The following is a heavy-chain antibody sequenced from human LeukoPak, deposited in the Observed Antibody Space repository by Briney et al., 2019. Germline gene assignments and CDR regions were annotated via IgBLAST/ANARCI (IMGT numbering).Heavy chain of an antibody. V-gene: IGHV4-59*12. D-gene: IGHD3-22*01. CDR2: IYDSGST. CDR3: ARGRAPTFTHIVVVITVAFDI. CDR1: GGSISSYY. J-gene: IGHJ3*02. Sequence: SETLSLTCTVSGGSISSYYWSWIRQPPGKGLEWIGNIYDSGSTNYNPSLKSRVTISVDTSKNQFSLKLSSVTAADTAVYYCARGRAPTFTHIVVVITVAFDIWGQGTMVTVSS.